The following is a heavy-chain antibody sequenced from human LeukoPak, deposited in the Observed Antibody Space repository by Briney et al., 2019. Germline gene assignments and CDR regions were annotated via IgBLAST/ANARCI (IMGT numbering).Heavy chain of an antibody. J-gene: IGHJ4*02. Sequence: SETLSLTCAVSGYSISSGYYWGWIRQPPGKGLEWIGSVYHSGSTYYNPSLKSRVTISVDTSKNQFSLKLSSVTAADTAVYYCASPHCSSPSCYYHYWGQGTLVTVSS. D-gene: IGHD2-2*01. CDR1: GYSISSGYY. CDR3: ASPHCSSPSCYYHY. CDR2: VYHSGST. V-gene: IGHV4-38-2*01.